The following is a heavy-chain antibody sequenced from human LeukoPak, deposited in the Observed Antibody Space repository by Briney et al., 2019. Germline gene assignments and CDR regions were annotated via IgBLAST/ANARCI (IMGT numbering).Heavy chain of an antibody. CDR1: GFTFSSYA. CDR2: ISGSGGST. D-gene: IGHD3-10*01. CDR3: AKGNTRWFGELLGWFDP. J-gene: IGHJ5*02. V-gene: IGHV3-23*01. Sequence: GGSLRLSCAASGFTFSSYAMSWVRQAPGKGLEWVSAISGSGGSTYYADSVKGRFTISRDNSKNTLYLQMNSLRAEDTAVYYCAKGNTRWFGELLGWFDPWGQGTLVTVSS.